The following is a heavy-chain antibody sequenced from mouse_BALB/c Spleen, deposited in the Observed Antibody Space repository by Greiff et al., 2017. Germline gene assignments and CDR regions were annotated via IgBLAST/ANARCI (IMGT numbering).Heavy chain of an antibody. J-gene: IGHJ4*01. Sequence: EVQLQQSGAELVRSGASVKLSCTASGFNIKDTYMHWVKQRPEQGLEWIGRIDPANGNTKYDPKFQGKATITADTSSNTAYLQLSSLTSEDTAVYYCARGGGKSPYYAMDYWGQGTSVTVSS. CDR1: GFNIKDTY. V-gene: IGHV14-3*02. CDR2: IDPANGNT. D-gene: IGHD1-1*02. CDR3: ARGGGKSPYYAMDY.